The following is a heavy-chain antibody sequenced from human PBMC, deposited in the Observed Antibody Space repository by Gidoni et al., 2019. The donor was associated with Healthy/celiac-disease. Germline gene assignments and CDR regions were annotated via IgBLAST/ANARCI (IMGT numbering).Heavy chain of an antibody. CDR2: ISSSSSYI. V-gene: IGHV3-21*01. D-gene: IGHD6-19*01. CDR3: ARDLGYSSGWYG. CDR1: GFPFSSYS. Sequence: EVQLVESGGGLVKPGGSLRLSCSASGFPFSSYSMNWVRQAPGKGLAWVSSISSSSSYIYYADAVKGRFTISRDNAKNSLYLQMNSLRAEDTAVYYCARDLGYSSGWYGWGQGTLVTVSS. J-gene: IGHJ4*02.